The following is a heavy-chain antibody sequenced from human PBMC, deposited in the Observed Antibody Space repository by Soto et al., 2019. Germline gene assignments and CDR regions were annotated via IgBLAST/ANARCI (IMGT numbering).Heavy chain of an antibody. CDR2: IKSKTDGGTT. D-gene: IGHD6-13*01. Sequence: VQLVESGGGVVQPGRSLRLSCAASGFTFSNAWMSWVRQAPGKGLEWVGRIKSKTDGGTTDYAAPVKGRFTISRDDSKNTLYLQMNSLKTEDTAVYYCTTDHSGSVVGSSSWSDYYYYGMDVW. CDR3: TTDHSGSVVGSSSWSDYYYYGMDV. CDR1: GFTFSNAW. V-gene: IGHV3-15*01. J-gene: IGHJ6*01.